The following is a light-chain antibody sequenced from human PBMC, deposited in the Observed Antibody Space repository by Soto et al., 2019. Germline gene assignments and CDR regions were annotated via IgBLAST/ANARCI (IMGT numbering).Light chain of an antibody. J-gene: IGKJ2*01. CDR1: QTISSR. V-gene: IGKV1-5*03. CDR3: QQYNEFQYT. Sequence: DIQMTQSPSSLSASVGDRVTITCRASQTISSRLAWYQKKPGQAPNILIYKATNFQTGVASRFSGSGSGTEFSLTISSLQPDYFAVYYCQQYNEFQYTFGQGTRLDI. CDR2: KAT.